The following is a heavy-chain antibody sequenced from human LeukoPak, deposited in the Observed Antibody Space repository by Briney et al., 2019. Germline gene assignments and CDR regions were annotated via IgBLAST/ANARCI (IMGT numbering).Heavy chain of an antibody. J-gene: IGHJ6*03. CDR3: AKVMKGSERLTMVRGVIIKTAGLYYMDV. CDR1: GFTFSSYA. V-gene: IGHV3-23*01. D-gene: IGHD3-10*01. Sequence: PGGSLRLSCAASGFTFSSYAMSWVRQAPGKGLEWVSVISGSGGSTYYADSVKGRFTISRDNSKNTLYLQMNSLRAEDTAVYYCAKVMKGSERLTMVRGVIIKTAGLYYMDVWGKWTTVTVSS. CDR2: ISGSGGST.